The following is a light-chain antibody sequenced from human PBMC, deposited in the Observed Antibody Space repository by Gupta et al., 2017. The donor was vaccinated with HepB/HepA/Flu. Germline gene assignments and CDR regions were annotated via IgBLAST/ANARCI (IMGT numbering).Light chain of an antibody. CDR1: QGISSY. V-gene: IGKV1-9*01. CDR2: AAS. J-gene: IGKJ4*01. Sequence: DIQLTQSPSFLSASVGDRVTITCRASQGISSYLAWYQQKPGKAPKLLIYAASTLQSGVPSRFSGSGSGTXFTLTIXILHPEDFATYYCQHLNSYPITFGXGTKVEI. CDR3: QHLNSYPIT.